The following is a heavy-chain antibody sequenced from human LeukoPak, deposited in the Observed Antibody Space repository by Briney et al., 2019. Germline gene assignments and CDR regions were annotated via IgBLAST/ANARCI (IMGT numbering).Heavy chain of an antibody. D-gene: IGHD6-13*01. CDR1: GFTFSSYS. CDR2: ISGSSNTI. Sequence: GGSLRLSCAASGFTFSSYSMNWVRQAPGKGLDWLSYISGSSNTIYYTDSVKGRFTISRDNTKNSLYLQMNSLRADDTAVYYCARDGEAAGNMDHWGQGILVTVSS. J-gene: IGHJ4*02. CDR3: ARDGEAAGNMDH. V-gene: IGHV3-48*04.